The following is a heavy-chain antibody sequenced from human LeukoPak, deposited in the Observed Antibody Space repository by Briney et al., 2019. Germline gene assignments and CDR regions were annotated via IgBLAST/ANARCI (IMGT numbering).Heavy chain of an antibody. CDR1: GFTFSNYR. J-gene: IGHJ4*02. CDR3: ARVIRIAARPGELGY. CDR2: ISSSSTYK. V-gene: IGHV3-21*01. Sequence: GGSLRLSCEASGFTFSNYRMNWVRQAPGKGLEWVSSISSSSTYKYYADSVTGRFTISRDNAKNSLYLQMNSLRAEDTAVYYCARVIRIAARPGELGYWGQGTLVTVSS. D-gene: IGHD6-6*01.